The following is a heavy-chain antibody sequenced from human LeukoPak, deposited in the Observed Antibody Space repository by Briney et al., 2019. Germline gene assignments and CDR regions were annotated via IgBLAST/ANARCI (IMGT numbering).Heavy chain of an antibody. CDR3: ASSGSQWLRREFDY. J-gene: IGHJ4*02. V-gene: IGHV1-69*13. CDR1: GGTFSSYA. Sequence: ASLKVSCKASGGTFSSYAISWVRQAPGQGLEWMGGIIPIFGTANYAQKFQGRVTITADESTSTAYMELSSLRSEDTAVYYCASSGSQWLRREFDYWGQGTLVTVSS. CDR2: IIPIFGTA. D-gene: IGHD6-19*01.